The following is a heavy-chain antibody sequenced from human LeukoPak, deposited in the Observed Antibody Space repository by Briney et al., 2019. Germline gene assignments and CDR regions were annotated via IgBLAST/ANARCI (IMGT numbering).Heavy chain of an antibody. Sequence: SETLSLTCSVYSGSFSGYYRSWIRQPPGKGLEWIGEINHSVGTNYNPSLKSRVAMSLDTSKNQFSLSLNSVTAADTAVFYCARSMVTTDRNFDHWGQGTLVTVSS. CDR1: SGSFSGYY. V-gene: IGHV4-34*01. CDR2: INHSVGT. D-gene: IGHD2-21*02. J-gene: IGHJ4*01. CDR3: ARSMVTTDRNFDH.